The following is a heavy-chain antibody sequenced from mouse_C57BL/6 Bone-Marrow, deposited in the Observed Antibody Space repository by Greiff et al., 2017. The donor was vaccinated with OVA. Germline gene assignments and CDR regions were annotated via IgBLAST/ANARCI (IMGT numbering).Heavy chain of an antibody. CDR2: IDPEDGDT. CDR3: VDGSSPMDY. V-gene: IGHV14-1*01. D-gene: IGHD1-1*01. CDR1: GFNIKDYY. Sequence: EVQLQQSGAELVRPGASVKLSCTASGFNIKDYYMHWVKQRPEQGLEWIGRIDPEDGDTEYAPKFQGKATMTADKSSSTAYMQLNSLTSEDSAVYFCVDGSSPMDYWGQGTSVTVSS. J-gene: IGHJ4*01.